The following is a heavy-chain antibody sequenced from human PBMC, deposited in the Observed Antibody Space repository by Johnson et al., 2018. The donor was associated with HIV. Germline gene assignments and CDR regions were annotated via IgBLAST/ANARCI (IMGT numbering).Heavy chain of an antibody. CDR3: ARERCRIAFDI. CDR1: GFTFSSYA. D-gene: IGHD2-8*01. J-gene: IGHJ3*02. CDR2: ISSSGSTI. V-gene: IGHV3-48*03. Sequence: VQLVESGGGLVQPGGSLRLSCAASGFTFSSYAMSWVRQAPGKGLEWVSYISSSGSTIYYADSVKGRFTISRDNAKNSLYLQMNSLRAEDTAVYYCARERCRIAFDIWGQGTMVTVSS.